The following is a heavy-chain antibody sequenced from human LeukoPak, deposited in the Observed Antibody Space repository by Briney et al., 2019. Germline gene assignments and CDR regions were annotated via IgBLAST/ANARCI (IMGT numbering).Heavy chain of an antibody. CDR1: GYTLTEYY. CDR2: IIPDSGGT. Sequence: GASVHVSCKASGYTLTEYYIHWVRQAPGQGLEWMGFIIPDSGGTTYQQNFQGRVTMTRDTSISTFYMELSSLRPDDTAVYYCSTEDKYCTGANCGVFWGQGTLGSVPS. J-gene: IGHJ4*02. CDR3: STEDKYCTGANCGVF. D-gene: IGHD2-8*02. V-gene: IGHV1-2*02.